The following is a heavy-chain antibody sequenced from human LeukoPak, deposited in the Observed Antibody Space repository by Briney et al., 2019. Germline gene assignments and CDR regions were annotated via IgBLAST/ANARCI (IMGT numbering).Heavy chain of an antibody. J-gene: IGHJ6*02. D-gene: IGHD2-2*01. CDR2: IRDKANSYTT. CDR1: GFTFRDHY. CDR3: ARGASSSSPSYYHGLDV. Sequence: GGSLRLSCVGSGFTFRDHYMDWVRQAPGRGLEWVGRIRDKANSYTTEYAASVKGRYTVSRDDSKSSVYLQMNSLNTEDTAVYYCARGASSSSPSYYHGLDVWGQGTTVTVSS. V-gene: IGHV3-72*01.